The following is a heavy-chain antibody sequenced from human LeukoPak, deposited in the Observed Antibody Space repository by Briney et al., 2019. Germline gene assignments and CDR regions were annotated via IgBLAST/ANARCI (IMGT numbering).Heavy chain of an antibody. CDR3: AREGGFCRPLDY. D-gene: IGHD3-3*01. V-gene: IGHV4-39*02. CDR1: GGSISSSSYY. J-gene: IGHJ4*02. Sequence: PSETLSLTCTVSGGSISSSSYYWGWIRQPPGKGLEWIGSIYYSGSTYYNPSLKSRVTISVDTSKNQFSLKLSSVTAADTAVYYCAREGGFCRPLDYSGQGTLVTVSS. CDR2: IYYSGST.